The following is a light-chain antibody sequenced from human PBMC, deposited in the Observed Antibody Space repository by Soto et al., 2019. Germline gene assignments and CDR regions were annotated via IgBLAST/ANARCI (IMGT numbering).Light chain of an antibody. CDR2: DAS. V-gene: IGKV1-5*01. CDR1: QSISSW. Sequence: DIQMTQSPSTLSASVGDRVTITCRASQSISSWLAWYQQKPGKAPKLLIYDASSLESGVPPRLSGSGSGTVFTLTISGLQPDDFATYYCQQYNSYPWTFGQRTKVEIK. CDR3: QQYNSYPWT. J-gene: IGKJ1*01.